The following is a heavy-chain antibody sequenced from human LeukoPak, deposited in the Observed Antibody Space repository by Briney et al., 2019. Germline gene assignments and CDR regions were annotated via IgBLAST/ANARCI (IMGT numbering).Heavy chain of an antibody. D-gene: IGHD4-17*01. J-gene: IGHJ4*02. V-gene: IGHV1-69*05. CDR2: IIPIFGTA. Sequence: SVKVSCKASGGTFISYAISWVRQAPGQGLEWMGGIIPIFGTANYAQKLQGRITMTTDTSTSTAYMELRSLRSDDTAVYYCARDLTRTTTVIDYWGQGTLVTVSS. CDR1: GGTFISYA. CDR3: ARDLTRTTTVIDY.